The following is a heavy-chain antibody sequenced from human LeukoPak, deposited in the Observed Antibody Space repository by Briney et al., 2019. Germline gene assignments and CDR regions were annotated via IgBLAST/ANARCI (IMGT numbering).Heavy chain of an antibody. V-gene: IGHV3-30-3*01. D-gene: IGHD6-19*01. CDR3: ARDPYSSGWYKDAFDI. J-gene: IGHJ3*02. CDR2: ISYDGSNK. CDR1: GFTFSSYA. Sequence: GGSLRLSCAASGFTFSSYAMNWVRQAPGKGLEWVAIISYDGSNKYYADSVKGRFTISRDNSKNTLYLQMNSLRAEDTAVYYCARDPYSSGWYKDAFDIWGQGTMVTVSS.